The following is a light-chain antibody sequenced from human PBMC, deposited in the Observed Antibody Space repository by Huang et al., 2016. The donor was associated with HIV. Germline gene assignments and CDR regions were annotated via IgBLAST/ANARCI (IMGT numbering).Light chain of an antibody. J-gene: IGKJ5*01. Sequence: DIVLTQSPATLSLSPGERATVSYRASQSVSTFLAWYQHKPGQAPRLLSFDASNRASGVPARFSGTGSGTDFTLTISSLEPSDVAVYYCQQHSYWPITFGRGTRLEI. V-gene: IGKV3-11*01. CDR3: QQHSYWPIT. CDR2: DAS. CDR1: QSVSTF.